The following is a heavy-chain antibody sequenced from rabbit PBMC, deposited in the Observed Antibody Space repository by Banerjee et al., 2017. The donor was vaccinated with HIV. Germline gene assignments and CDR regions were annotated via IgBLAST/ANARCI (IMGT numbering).Heavy chain of an antibody. J-gene: IGHJ4*01. V-gene: IGHV1S45*01. Sequence: QEQLEESGGDLVEPEGSLTLTCTASGFSFSNIYYMCWVRQAPGKGLEWIGCINTGSRNAYYASWVISRFTISKTSSTTVTLQMTSLTVADTATYFCARGFTYDYAGIAYALNWWGPGTLVTV. CDR3: ARGFTYDYAGIAYALNW. CDR2: INTGSRNA. CDR1: GFSFSNIYY. D-gene: IGHD6-1*01.